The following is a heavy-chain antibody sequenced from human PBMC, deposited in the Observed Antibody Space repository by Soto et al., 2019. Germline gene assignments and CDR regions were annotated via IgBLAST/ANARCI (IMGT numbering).Heavy chain of an antibody. Sequence: KPSETLSLTCAVSGGSISSSNWWSWVRQPPGKGLEWIGEIYHSGSTNYNPSLKSRVTISVDKSKNQFSLKLSSVTAADTAVYYCAREGALPLGSGKVNYYYYGMDVWGQGTTVTVSS. V-gene: IGHV4-4*02. CDR1: GGSISSSNW. J-gene: IGHJ6*02. CDR2: IYHSGST. CDR3: AREGALPLGSGKVNYYYYGMDV. D-gene: IGHD3-10*01.